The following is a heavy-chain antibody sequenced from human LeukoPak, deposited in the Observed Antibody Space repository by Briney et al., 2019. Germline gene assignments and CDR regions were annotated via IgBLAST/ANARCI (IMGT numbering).Heavy chain of an antibody. CDR1: AFTFCGYS. Sequence: PGGSLRLSCAASAFTFCGYSMNWVRQAPGKGLEWISYISSSGAVIYYADSVKGRFTISRDNAKNLLYLQMNSLRAEDTSVYYCARTQTYAYFDYWGQGALVTVSS. V-gene: IGHV3-48*01. D-gene: IGHD3-16*01. CDR2: ISSSGAVI. J-gene: IGHJ4*02. CDR3: ARTQTYAYFDY.